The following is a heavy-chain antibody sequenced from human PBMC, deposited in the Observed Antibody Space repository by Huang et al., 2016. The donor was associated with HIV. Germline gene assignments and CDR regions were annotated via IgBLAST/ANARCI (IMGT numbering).Heavy chain of an antibody. J-gene: IGHJ2*01. V-gene: IGHV4-34*01. CDR3: ARDVNFYDRSGYSSPYWYFDL. Sequence: QVHLQQWGAGLLKPTETLSLTCAVYGGSFSGYHWSWIRQSPGKGLEWIGEINHRGDTNYNPSPRSRVTLTGDTLRNQFSLKLKSVTAADTAIYYCARDVNFYDRSGYSSPYWYFDLWGRGALVTVSS. CDR2: INHRGDT. CDR1: GGSFSGYH. D-gene: IGHD3-22*01.